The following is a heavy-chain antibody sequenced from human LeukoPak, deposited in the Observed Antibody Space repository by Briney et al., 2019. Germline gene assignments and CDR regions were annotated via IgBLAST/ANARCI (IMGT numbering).Heavy chain of an antibody. CDR3: ARGYNDFWSGYIDY. Sequence: GGSLRLSCAASGFTFGNFWMHWVRQAPGKGLVWVSRINSDGSTTTYAVSVEGRVTLSRESAKNTRYMQMNRLRGEDTAVYYCARGYNDFWSGYIDYWGQGTLVTVSS. J-gene: IGHJ4*02. D-gene: IGHD3-3*01. CDR1: GFTFGNFW. V-gene: IGHV3-74*01. CDR2: INSDGSTT.